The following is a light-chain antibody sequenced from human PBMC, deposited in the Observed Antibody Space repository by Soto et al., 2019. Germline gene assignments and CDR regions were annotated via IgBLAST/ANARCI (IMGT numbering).Light chain of an antibody. V-gene: IGKV1-5*03. Sequence: DIQMTQSPSTLSASVGARVTITCRASQSISSWLAWYQQKPGKAPNLLIYKASSLESGVPSRFSGSGSGTEFTLTISSLQPDDFATYDCQQYNSYPRTFGQGTKVEIK. CDR3: QQYNSYPRT. CDR2: KAS. J-gene: IGKJ1*01. CDR1: QSISSW.